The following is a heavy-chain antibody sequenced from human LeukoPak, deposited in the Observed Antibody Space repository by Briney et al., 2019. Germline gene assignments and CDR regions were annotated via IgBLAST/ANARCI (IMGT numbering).Heavy chain of an antibody. CDR3: AKGVAGLLPNFDY. CDR2: ISGSGGSI. J-gene: IGHJ4*02. V-gene: IGHV3-23*01. D-gene: IGHD6-19*01. CDR1: GFTFSSYA. Sequence: GGSLRLSCAASGFTFSSYAMSWVRQAPGKGLEWVSGISGSGGSIYYADSVKGRFTISRDNSKKTLHLQMNSLRAEDTAVYYCAKGVAGLLPNFDYWGQGTLVTVSS.